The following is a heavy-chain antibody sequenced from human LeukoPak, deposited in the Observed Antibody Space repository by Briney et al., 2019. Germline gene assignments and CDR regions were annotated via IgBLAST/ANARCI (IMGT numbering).Heavy chain of an antibody. CDR1: GGTISTSSYY. CDR3: ARRYDFWSGFLNYYFDS. Sequence: SETLSLTCNVSGGTISTSSYYWGWIRQPPGKGLEWIGNIYYTGSAYYNPSLKSRVTISIDTSKNHFSLKLTSVTAADAAVYYRARRYDFWSGFLNYYFDSWGQGTLVTVSS. CDR2: IYYTGSA. J-gene: IGHJ4*02. D-gene: IGHD3-3*01. V-gene: IGHV4-39*02.